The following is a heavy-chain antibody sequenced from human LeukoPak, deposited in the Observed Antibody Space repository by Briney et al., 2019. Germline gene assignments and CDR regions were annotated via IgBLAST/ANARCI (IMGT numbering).Heavy chain of an antibody. V-gene: IGHV4-39*01. Sequence: SETLSLTCTVSGGSISSSSYYWGWIRQPPGKGLEWIGSIYYSGSTYYNPSLKSRVTISVDTSKNQFSLKLSTVTAADTAVYYCSSQRPDCSGGSGYAFAGVDYWGQGTLVTVSS. CDR2: IYYSGST. CDR1: GGSISSSSYY. CDR3: SSQRPDCSGGSGYAFAGVDY. D-gene: IGHD2-15*01. J-gene: IGHJ4*02.